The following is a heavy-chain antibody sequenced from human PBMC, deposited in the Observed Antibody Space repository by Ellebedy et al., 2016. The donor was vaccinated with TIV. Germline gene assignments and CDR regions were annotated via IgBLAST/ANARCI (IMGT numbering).Heavy chain of an antibody. CDR3: ASLGIPEGGWVPWDY. Sequence: SETLSLXCTVSNASISSTTHYWGWIRQSPGQGLEWIGNIYNTGRAYYNPSLQGRVTISVDTSENQFSLKVTSVTAADTAVYYCASLGIPEGGWVPWDYWGQGTLVTVSS. J-gene: IGHJ4*02. CDR2: IYNTGRA. V-gene: IGHV4-39*01. D-gene: IGHD6-19*01. CDR1: NASISSTTHY.